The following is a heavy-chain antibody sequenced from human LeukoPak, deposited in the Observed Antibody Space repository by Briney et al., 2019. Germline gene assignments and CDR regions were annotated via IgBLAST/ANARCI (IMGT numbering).Heavy chain of an antibody. V-gene: IGHV4-59*11. J-gene: IGHJ4*02. CDR1: GGSISSHY. Sequence: SETLSLTCTVSGGSISSHYWSWIRQPPGKGLEWIGYIYYSGSTNYNPSLKSRVTISVDTSKNQFSLKLSSVTAADTAVYYCARVALSSSSEVFDYWGQGTLVTVSS. CDR2: IYYSGST. D-gene: IGHD6-6*01. CDR3: ARVALSSSSEVFDY.